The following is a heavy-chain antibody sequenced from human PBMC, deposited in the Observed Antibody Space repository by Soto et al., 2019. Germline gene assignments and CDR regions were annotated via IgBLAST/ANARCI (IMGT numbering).Heavy chain of an antibody. Sequence: SETLSLTCAVYGGSFSGYYWSWIRQPPGKGLEWIGEINHSGSTNYNPSLKSRVTISVDTSKNQFSLKLGSVTAADTAVYYCARGPSYYDFWSGYWDTPYYYYYMDVWGKGTTVTVSS. CDR1: GGSFSGYY. J-gene: IGHJ6*03. D-gene: IGHD3-3*01. CDR2: INHSGST. V-gene: IGHV4-34*01. CDR3: ARGPSYYDFWSGYWDTPYYYYYMDV.